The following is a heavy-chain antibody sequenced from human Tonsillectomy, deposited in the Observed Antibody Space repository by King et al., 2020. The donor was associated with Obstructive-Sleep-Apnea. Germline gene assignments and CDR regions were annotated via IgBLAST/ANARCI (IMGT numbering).Heavy chain of an antibody. D-gene: IGHD4-17*01. CDR3: ARRDGDPPFDY. CDR2: INPDSGGT. J-gene: IGHJ4*02. V-gene: IGHV1-2*04. CDR1: GYTFTGYY. Sequence: QLVQSGAEVKKPGASVKVSCKASGYTFTGYYMHWVRQAPGQGLEGMGWINPDSGGTNYAQNFQGWVTMTRDTSISTAYMELSSLRSDDTAVYYCARRDGDPPFDYWGQGTLVTVSS.